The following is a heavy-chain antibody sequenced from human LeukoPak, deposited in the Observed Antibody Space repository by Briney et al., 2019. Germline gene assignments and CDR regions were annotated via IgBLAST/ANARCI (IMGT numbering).Heavy chain of an antibody. CDR2: IKKDGSEK. CDR3: ARDGGSYYYDSSGYYYDY. D-gene: IGHD3-22*01. CDR1: GFTFSSYW. J-gene: IGHJ4*02. V-gene: IGHV3-7*01. Sequence: PGGSLRLSCAASGFTFSSYWMSWVRQAPGKGLEWVSNIKKDGSEKYYVDSVKGRFTISRDNAKNSLYLQMNSLRAEDTAVYYCARDGGSYYYDSSGYYYDYWGQGTLVTVSS.